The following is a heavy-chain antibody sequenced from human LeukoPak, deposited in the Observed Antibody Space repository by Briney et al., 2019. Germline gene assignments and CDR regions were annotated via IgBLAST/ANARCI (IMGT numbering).Heavy chain of an antibody. CDR3: ARVGSGTPEDHFDY. V-gene: IGHV1-8*01. J-gene: IGHJ4*02. D-gene: IGHD1-26*01. CDR2: MNPNSGNT. CDR1: GYTFTSYD. Sequence: ASVKVSCKASGYTFTSYDINWVRQATGQGLEWMGWMNPNSGNTGYAQKFQGRVTMTRNTSISTAYMELSSLRSEDTAVYYCARVGSGTPEDHFDYWGQGALVTVSS.